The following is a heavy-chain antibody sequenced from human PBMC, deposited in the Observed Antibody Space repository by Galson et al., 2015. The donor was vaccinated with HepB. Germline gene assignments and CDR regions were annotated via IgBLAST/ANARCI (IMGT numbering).Heavy chain of an antibody. Sequence: SLRLSCAASGFTFSNAWMSWVRQAPGKGLEWVGRIKSKTDGGTTDYAAPVKGRFTISRDDSKNTLYLQTNSLKTEDTAVYYCTTRGSYQYYFDYWGQGTLVTVSS. CDR3: TTRGSYQYYFDY. D-gene: IGHD3-16*01. V-gene: IGHV3-15*01. J-gene: IGHJ4*02. CDR2: IKSKTDGGTT. CDR1: GFTFSNAW.